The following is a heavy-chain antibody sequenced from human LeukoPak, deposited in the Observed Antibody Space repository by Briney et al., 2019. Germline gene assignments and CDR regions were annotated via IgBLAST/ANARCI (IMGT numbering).Heavy chain of an antibody. D-gene: IGHD2-21*02. Sequence: GGSLRLSCAASGFTFSSYGMHWVRQAPGKGLEWVAFIRYDGSNKYYADSVKGRFTISRDNAKNSLYLQMNSLRAEDTAVYYCALSGSAYCGGDCYSHFGYWGQGTLVTVSS. V-gene: IGHV3-30*02. CDR1: GFTFSSYG. CDR3: ALSGSAYCGGDCYSHFGY. J-gene: IGHJ4*02. CDR2: IRYDGSNK.